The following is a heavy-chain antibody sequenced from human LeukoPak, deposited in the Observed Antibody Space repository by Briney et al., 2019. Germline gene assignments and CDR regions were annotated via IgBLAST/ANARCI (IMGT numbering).Heavy chain of an antibody. Sequence: KTGGSLRLSCEASGFILKIHWMTWVRQGPGKGLEWVSNINQDGSEKFYVDSVKGGFTISRDNSKNSLFLQLNSLRDEDTAVYYCARVWQYYYDYSAFDIWGQGTMVTVS. D-gene: IGHD3-16*01. CDR1: GFILKIHW. CDR2: INQDGSEK. CDR3: ARVWQYYYDYSAFDI. V-gene: IGHV3-7*01. J-gene: IGHJ3*02.